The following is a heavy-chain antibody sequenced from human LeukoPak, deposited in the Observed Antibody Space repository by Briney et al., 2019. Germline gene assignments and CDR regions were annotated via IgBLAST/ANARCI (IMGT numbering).Heavy chain of an antibody. CDR2: ISYDGSNK. CDR1: GFTFSSYA. CDR3: ARDSPLSSWSFDY. J-gene: IGHJ4*02. V-gene: IGHV3-30-3*01. Sequence: GGSLRLSCAASGFTFSSYAMHWVRQAPGKGLEWVAVISYDGSNKYYADSVKGRFTISRDNSKNTLYLQMNSLRAEDTAAYYCARDSPLSSWSFDYWGQGTLATVSS. D-gene: IGHD6-13*01.